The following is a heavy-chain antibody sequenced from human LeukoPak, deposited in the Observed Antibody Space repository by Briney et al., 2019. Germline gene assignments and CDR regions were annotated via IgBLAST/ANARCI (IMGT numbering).Heavy chain of an antibody. CDR1: GYTLTSYA. V-gene: IGHV1-3*01. Sequence: GASVKVSCKASGYTLTSYAMHWVRQAPGQRLEWMGWINAGNGNTKYSQKFQGRVTITRDTSASTAYMELSSLRSEDTAVYYCARIHSLSYYYGMDVWGKGTTVTVSS. D-gene: IGHD3-16*02. CDR3: ARIHSLSYYYGMDV. J-gene: IGHJ6*04. CDR2: INAGNGNT.